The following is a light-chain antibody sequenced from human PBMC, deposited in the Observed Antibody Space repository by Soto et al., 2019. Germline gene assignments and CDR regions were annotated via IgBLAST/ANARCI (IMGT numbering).Light chain of an antibody. Sequence: DIQMTQSPSTLSASVGDRVTITCRASQSISSWLAWYQQKPGKAPKLLIYKASSLESGVPSRFSGSGSRTEFTLTISSLQPDDFATYYCQQYNSYSFDQGTKLEIK. J-gene: IGKJ2*01. CDR3: QQYNSYS. V-gene: IGKV1-5*03. CDR1: QSISSW. CDR2: KAS.